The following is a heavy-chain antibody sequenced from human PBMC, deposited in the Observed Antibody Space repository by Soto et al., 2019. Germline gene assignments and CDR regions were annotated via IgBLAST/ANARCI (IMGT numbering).Heavy chain of an antibody. D-gene: IGHD3-3*01. V-gene: IGHV1-69*13. CDR3: ARGMTDYDFWSGYPVAFDI. CDR1: GGTFSSYA. J-gene: IGHJ3*02. Sequence: SVKVSCKASGGTFSSYAISWVRQAPGQGLEWMGGIIPIFGTANYAQKFQGRVTITADESTSTAYMELSSLRSEDTAVYYCARGMTDYDFWSGYPVAFDIWGQGTMVTVS. CDR2: IIPIFGTA.